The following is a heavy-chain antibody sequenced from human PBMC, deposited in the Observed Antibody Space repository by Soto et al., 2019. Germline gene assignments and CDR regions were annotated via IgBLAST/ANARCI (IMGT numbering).Heavy chain of an antibody. Sequence: VPLRHWKRASEVNFIDYAVARILQTTGKGLEWVSTISGGSSVTYYGDSVKGRFTISRDNAKKTLFLQLNRLSAEDTATYYCAKVLSKNYYYPFDFWGQGTQVTVSS. CDR1: EVNFIDYA. J-gene: IGHJ4*02. CDR3: AKVLSKNYYYPFDF. D-gene: IGHD3-10*01. CDR2: ISGGSSVT. V-gene: IGHV3-23*01.